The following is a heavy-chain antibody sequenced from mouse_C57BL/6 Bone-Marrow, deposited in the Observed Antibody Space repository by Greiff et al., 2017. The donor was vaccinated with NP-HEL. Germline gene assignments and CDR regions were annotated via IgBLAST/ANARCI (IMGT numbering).Heavy chain of an antibody. CDR2: IHPNSGST. J-gene: IGHJ2*01. CDR1: GYTFTSYW. Sequence: QVQLQQPGAELVKPGASVKLSCKASGYTFTSYWMHWVKQRPGQGLEWIGMIHPNSGSTNYNEKFKSKATLTVDKSSSTAYMQLSSLTSEDSAVYYCARDSYYYGSSLYYFDYWGQGTTLTVSS. D-gene: IGHD1-1*01. CDR3: ARDSYYYGSSLYYFDY. V-gene: IGHV1-64*01.